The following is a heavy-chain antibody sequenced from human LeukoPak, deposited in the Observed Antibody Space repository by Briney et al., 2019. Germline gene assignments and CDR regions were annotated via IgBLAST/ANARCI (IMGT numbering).Heavy chain of an antibody. D-gene: IGHD6-13*01. J-gene: IGHJ4*02. CDR2: LAYDASLV. V-gene: IGHV3-30*02. Sequence: GGSLRLSCAASGFTFSIYGMHWVRQAPGKGLEWVAYLAYDASLVDYTNSVKGRFTISRDNSKNTLFLQMNSLRPEDTAVYYCAKKGGSWNYFDSWGQGTVVTVSS. CDR1: GFTFSIYG. CDR3: AKKGGSWNYFDS.